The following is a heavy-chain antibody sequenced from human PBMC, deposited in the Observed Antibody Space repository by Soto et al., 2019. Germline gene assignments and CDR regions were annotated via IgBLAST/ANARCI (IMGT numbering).Heavy chain of an antibody. CDR1: GDTFTRYY. V-gene: IGHV1-46*01. Sequence: GASVKVSCKAPGDTFTRYYLNWVRQAPGQGLEWMGVINPHGGSTKYAQKFQGRITMTRDTSRSTVYMELSSRRSDDTAIYYCARSSGGNFGIIIEGSNWFDPWGQGTLVTVSS. CDR2: INPHGGST. D-gene: IGHD3-3*01. J-gene: IGHJ5*02. CDR3: ARSSGGNFGIIIEGSNWFDP.